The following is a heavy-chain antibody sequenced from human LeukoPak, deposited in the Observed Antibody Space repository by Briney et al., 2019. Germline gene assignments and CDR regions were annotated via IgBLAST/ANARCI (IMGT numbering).Heavy chain of an antibody. CDR2: IYYSGSAT. V-gene: IGHV4-59*08. Sequence: SETLSLTCTVSGDSVTTYYWSWIRQPPGKGLEWLGYIYYSGSATYYNPSLKSRVTISVDTSKNQFSLKLSSVTAADTAVYYCARPLGQQLDMGPGDAFDIWGQGTMVTVSS. CDR1: GDSVTTYY. D-gene: IGHD6-13*01. CDR3: ARPLGQQLDMGPGDAFDI. J-gene: IGHJ3*02.